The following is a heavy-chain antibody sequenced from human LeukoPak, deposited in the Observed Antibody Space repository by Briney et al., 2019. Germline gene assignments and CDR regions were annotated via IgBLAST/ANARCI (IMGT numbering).Heavy chain of an antibody. CDR3: ARGVEEYYYDSSGYYYFDY. V-gene: IGHV3-7*01. CDR2: IKQDGSEK. D-gene: IGHD3-22*01. CDR1: GFTFSSHW. Sequence: GGSLRLSCTASGFTFSSHWMTWVRQAPGKGLEWVADIKQDGSEKYYVDSVKGRFTISRDNAKNSLYLQMNSLRAEDTAVYYCARGVEEYYYDSSGYYYFDYWGQGTPVTVSS. J-gene: IGHJ4*02.